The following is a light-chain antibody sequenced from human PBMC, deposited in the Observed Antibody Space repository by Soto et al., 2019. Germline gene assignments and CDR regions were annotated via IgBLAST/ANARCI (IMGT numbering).Light chain of an antibody. J-gene: IGLJ1*01. CDR3: GAWDGSLSVLYV. V-gene: IGLV1-51*01. Sequence: QSVLTQPPSVSAAPGQKVTSSCSGSSSNIGIHFASWYQQFPGTAPKLLIYDNDKRPSGIPDRFSGSKSGTSATLDITGLQTGDEADYYCGAWDGSLSVLYVFGTGTKVTVL. CDR1: SSNIGIHF. CDR2: DND.